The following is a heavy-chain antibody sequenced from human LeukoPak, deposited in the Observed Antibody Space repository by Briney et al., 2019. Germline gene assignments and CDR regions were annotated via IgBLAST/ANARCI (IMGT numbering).Heavy chain of an antibody. CDR2: ISPSVGST. V-gene: IGHV1-46*01. D-gene: IGHD3-3*01. CDR1: GYTFTTYY. Sequence: ASVKVSCKSSGYTFTTYYMHWVRQAPGQGPEWMGRISPSVGSTSYAQKFQGRVTMTRDTSTSTAYMDLSSLRSEDTAVYYCALDFWSGQHDAFDIWGQGTMVTVSS. CDR3: ALDFWSGQHDAFDI. J-gene: IGHJ3*02.